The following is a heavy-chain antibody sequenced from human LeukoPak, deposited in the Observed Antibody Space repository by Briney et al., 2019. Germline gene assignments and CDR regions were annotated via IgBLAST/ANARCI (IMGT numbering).Heavy chain of an antibody. CDR2: IKQDGGEK. J-gene: IGHJ4*02. D-gene: IGHD2-2*01. CDR3: ASPYCSSTSCSTLHDY. CDR1: GFTFSSYW. V-gene: IGHV3-7*01. Sequence: GGSLRLSCAASGFTFSSYWMNWVRRAPGKGLEWVANIKQDGGEKYYVDSVKGRFTISRDNAKSSLYLQMNSLRAEDTAVYYCASPYCSSTSCSTLHDYWGQGTLVTVSS.